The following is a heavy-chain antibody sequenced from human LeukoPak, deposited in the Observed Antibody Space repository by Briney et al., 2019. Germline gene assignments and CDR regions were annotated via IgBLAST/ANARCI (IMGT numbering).Heavy chain of an antibody. J-gene: IGHJ4*02. V-gene: IGHV1-8*02. Sequence: ASVKVSCKASGYTFTGYYMHWVRQAPGQGLEWMGWMNPNSGNTGYAQKFQGRVTMTRNTSISTAYMELGSLRSEDTAVYYCARARRDSGGSCYSDYWGQGTLVTVSS. CDR3: ARARRDSGGSCYSDY. D-gene: IGHD2-15*01. CDR1: GYTFTGYY. CDR2: MNPNSGNT.